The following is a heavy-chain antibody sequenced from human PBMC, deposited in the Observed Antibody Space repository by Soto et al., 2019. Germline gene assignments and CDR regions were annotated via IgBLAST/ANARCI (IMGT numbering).Heavy chain of an antibody. D-gene: IGHD6-19*01. CDR2: IVPIFGTT. CDR3: ARVEAVAGLYNSHGLDV. J-gene: IGHJ6*02. V-gene: IGHV1-69*05. Sequence: QVQLVQSGAEVKKPGSSVKVSCKVSGGTFSNYAIDWVRLAPGHGLEWMGGIVPIFGTTYYTQKFQGRANIIXDXSXTXXYLEMGSLRSEDTAIYYCARVEAVAGLYNSHGLDVWGQGTAVTVSS. CDR1: GGTFSNYA.